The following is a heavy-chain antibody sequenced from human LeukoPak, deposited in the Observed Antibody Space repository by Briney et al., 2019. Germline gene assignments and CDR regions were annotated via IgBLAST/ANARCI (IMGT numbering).Heavy chain of an antibody. J-gene: IGHJ4*02. V-gene: IGHV3-74*01. D-gene: IGHD6-19*01. CDR2: INSDGSFT. Sequence: GGSLRLSCAASEFTFSSYWMHWVRQAPGKGLVWVSRINSDGSFTNYADSVKGRFTISRDNAKNTLYLQMNSLRVEDTAVYYCARYGYSSTWFFDYWGQGTLVTVS. CDR3: ARYGYSSTWFFDY. CDR1: EFTFSSYW.